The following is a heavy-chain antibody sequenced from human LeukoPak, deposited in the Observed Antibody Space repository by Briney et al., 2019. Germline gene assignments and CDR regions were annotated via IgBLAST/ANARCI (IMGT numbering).Heavy chain of an antibody. D-gene: IGHD3-3*01. V-gene: IGHV3-21*01. CDR2: ISSSSSYI. J-gene: IGHJ4*02. CDR1: GFTFSSYS. CDR3: ARDLSSYYDFWSGPGKTYYFDY. Sequence: GGSLRLSCAASGFTFSSYSMNWVRQAPGKGLEWVSSISSSSSYIYYADSVKGRFTISRDNAKNSLYLQMSSLRAEDTAVYYCARDLSSYYDFWSGPGKTYYFDYWGQGTLVTVSS.